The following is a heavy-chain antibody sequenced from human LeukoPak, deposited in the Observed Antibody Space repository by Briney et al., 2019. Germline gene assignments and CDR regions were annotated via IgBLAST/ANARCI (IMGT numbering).Heavy chain of an antibody. D-gene: IGHD3-22*01. CDR3: ARARRYYYDSSGYLDY. J-gene: IGHJ4*02. Sequence: SETLSLTCTVSGGSISSYYWSWIRQPPGKGLEWIGYIYYSGSTNYNPSLKSRVTISVDTSKNQFSLKLRSVTAADTAVYYCARARRYYYDSSGYLDYWGQGTLVTVSS. CDR1: GGSISSYY. V-gene: IGHV4-59*01. CDR2: IYYSGST.